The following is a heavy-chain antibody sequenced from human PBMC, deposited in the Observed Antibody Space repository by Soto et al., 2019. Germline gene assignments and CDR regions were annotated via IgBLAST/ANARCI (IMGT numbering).Heavy chain of an antibody. V-gene: IGHV4-30-4*01. Sequence: PSETLSLTCTVSGGSISSGDYYWSWIRQPPGKGLEWIGYIYYSGSTYYNPSLKSRVTISVDTSKNQFSLKLSSVTAADTAVYYCARAADCSGGSCYRSDWFDPWGQGTLVT. J-gene: IGHJ5*02. D-gene: IGHD2-15*01. CDR1: GGSISSGDYY. CDR2: IYYSGST. CDR3: ARAADCSGGSCYRSDWFDP.